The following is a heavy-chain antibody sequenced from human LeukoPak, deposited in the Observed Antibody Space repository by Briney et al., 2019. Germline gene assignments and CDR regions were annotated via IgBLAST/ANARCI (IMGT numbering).Heavy chain of an antibody. Sequence: GSLRLSCAASGFIFSNYGMSWVRQAPGKGLEWVSSISFSSTHIYYADSIQGRFTISRDNAENSLYLQMNSLRAEDTAVYYCARRRLAYYDFWSGYLGTYYFDYWGQGTLVTVSS. J-gene: IGHJ4*02. CDR1: GFIFSNYG. CDR2: ISFSSTHI. V-gene: IGHV3-21*06. CDR3: ARRRLAYYDFWSGYLGTYYFDY. D-gene: IGHD3-3*01.